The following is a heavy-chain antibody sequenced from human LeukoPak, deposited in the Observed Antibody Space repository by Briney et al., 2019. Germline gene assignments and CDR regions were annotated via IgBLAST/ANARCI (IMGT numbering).Heavy chain of an antibody. V-gene: IGHV3-21*01. D-gene: IGHD3-3*01. Sequence: GGSLRLSCAASGFTFSSYSMNWVRQAPGKGLEWVSSISSSSYIYYADSVKGRFTISRDNAKNSLYLQMNSLRAEDTAVYYCARDSKYYDFWSGYNTPYNWFDPWGQGTLVTVSS. CDR3: ARDSKYYDFWSGYNTPYNWFDP. CDR1: GFTFSSYS. CDR2: ISSSSYI. J-gene: IGHJ5*02.